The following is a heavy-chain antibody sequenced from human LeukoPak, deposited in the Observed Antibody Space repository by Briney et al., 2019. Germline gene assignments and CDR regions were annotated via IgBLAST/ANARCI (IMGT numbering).Heavy chain of an antibody. Sequence: GSLRLSCAASGFTFSIYGMNWVRQAPGKGLEWIGEINHSGSPNNNPSLKSRVSISFDTSKNQFSLKLTSVTAADTAVYYCGSRRTAMFGVIKGPIDYWGQGTLVTVSS. CDR2: INHSGSP. D-gene: IGHD3-3*01. CDR3: GSRRTAMFGVIKGPIDY. CDR1: GFTFSIYG. V-gene: IGHV4-34*01. J-gene: IGHJ4*02.